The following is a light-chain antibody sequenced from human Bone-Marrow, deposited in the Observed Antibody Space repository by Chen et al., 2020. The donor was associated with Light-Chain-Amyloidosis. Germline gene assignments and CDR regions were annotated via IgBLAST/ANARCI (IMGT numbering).Light chain of an antibody. V-gene: IGKV3-20*01. J-gene: IGKJ4*01. CDR3: QQYGTSPLT. CDR2: VSS. CDR1: QTISSNY. Sequence: EIVLTQSPGTLSLAPGEGANLTCRASQTISSNYLTWYQQKFGKAPRLLIYVSSSRATGIPDRFTGSGSVTDFTLTINRLEPEDFAMYYCQQYGTSPLTFGGGTKVEIK.